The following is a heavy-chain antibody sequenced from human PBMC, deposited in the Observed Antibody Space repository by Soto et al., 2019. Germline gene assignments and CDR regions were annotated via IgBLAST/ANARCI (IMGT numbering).Heavy chain of an antibody. CDR2: IYYSGST. V-gene: IGHV4-59*01. CDR1: GGSISSYY. D-gene: IGHD6-19*01. J-gene: IGHJ5*02. CDR3: ARVRAVAGTGANWFEP. Sequence: ASVTLSLTCTVSGGSISSYYWSWIRQPPGKGLEWIGYIYYSGSTNYNPSLKSRDTISVDTSKNQFSLKLSSVTAADSAVFYCARVRAVAGTGANWFEPWGQGTLVTVS.